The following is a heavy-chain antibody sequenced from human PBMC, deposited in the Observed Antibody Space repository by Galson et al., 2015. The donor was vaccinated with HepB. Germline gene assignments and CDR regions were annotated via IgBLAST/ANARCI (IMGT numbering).Heavy chain of an antibody. V-gene: IGHV3-23*01. J-gene: IGHJ4*02. CDR3: AKDLIATTGTVPLFDY. D-gene: IGHD6-13*01. CDR1: GFTFSSHA. Sequence: SLRLSCAASGFTFSSHAMSWVRQAPGKGLEWVSTFSGGGGSIYYADSVKGRFTISRDDSKNTLYLQMNSLRAEDTAIYYCAKDLIATTGTVPLFDYWGQGTLVTVSS. CDR2: FSGGGGSI.